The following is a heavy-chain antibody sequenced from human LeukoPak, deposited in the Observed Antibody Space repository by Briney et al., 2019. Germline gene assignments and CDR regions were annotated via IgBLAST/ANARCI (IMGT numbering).Heavy chain of an antibody. J-gene: IGHJ4*02. CDR3: ARSSPPTVFGVAPFDC. Sequence: SGTLSLTCAVSGGSISGSNWWSWVRQPPGKGLEWIGEIYHGGSTNYNPSLKSRVTISVDKSKNQFSLKLSSVTAADTAVYYCARSSPPTVFGVAPFDCWGQGTLVTVSS. CDR1: GGSISGSNW. CDR2: IYHGGST. D-gene: IGHD3-3*01. V-gene: IGHV4-4*02.